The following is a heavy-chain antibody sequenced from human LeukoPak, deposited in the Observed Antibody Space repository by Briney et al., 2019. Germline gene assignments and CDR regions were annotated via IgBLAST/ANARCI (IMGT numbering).Heavy chain of an antibody. D-gene: IGHD1-26*01. J-gene: IGHJ3*02. Sequence: QPGGSLRLSCAASGFTVSNNYMNWVRQAPGKGLEWVSVIYSGGSTYYADSVKGRFTISRDNSKNTLYLQMNSLRAEDTAVYYCGKNRYSGSLSPFDIWGQGTMVTVSS. CDR2: IYSGGST. CDR3: GKNRYSGSLSPFDI. CDR1: GFTVSNNY. V-gene: IGHV3-53*01.